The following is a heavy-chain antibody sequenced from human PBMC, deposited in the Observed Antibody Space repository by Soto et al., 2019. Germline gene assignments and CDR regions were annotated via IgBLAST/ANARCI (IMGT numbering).Heavy chain of an antibody. CDR3: ARDGVRGVIIVPYFDY. Sequence: QVQLVQSGAEVKKPGSSVKVSCKASGGTFSSYAISWVRQAPGQGLEWMGGIIPIFGTANYAQKFQGRVTITADESTSTAYMELSSLRSEDTAVYYCARDGVRGVIIVPYFDYWGQGTLVTVSS. CDR1: GGTFSSYA. D-gene: IGHD3-10*01. CDR2: IIPIFGTA. V-gene: IGHV1-69*12. J-gene: IGHJ4*02.